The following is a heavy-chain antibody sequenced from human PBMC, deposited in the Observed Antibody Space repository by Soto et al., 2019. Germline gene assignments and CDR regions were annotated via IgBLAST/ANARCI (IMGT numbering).Heavy chain of an antibody. CDR1: GGTFSSYT. CDR3: ARFYGDHGRAAFAI. V-gene: IGHV1-69*02. D-gene: IGHD4-17*01. Sequence: QVQLVQSGAEVKKPGSSVKVSCKASGGTFSSYTISWVRQAPGQGLEWMGRIIPILGIANYAQKFQGRVTITADKSTSTAYMELSSLRSEDTAVYYCARFYGDHGRAAFAIWGQGTIVTVSS. J-gene: IGHJ3*02. CDR2: IIPILGIA.